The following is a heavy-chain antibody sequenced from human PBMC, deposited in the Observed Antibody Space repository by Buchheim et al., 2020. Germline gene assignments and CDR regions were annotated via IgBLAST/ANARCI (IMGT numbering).Heavy chain of an antibody. Sequence: EVQLVESGGGLVQPGGFLRLSCAASGFTFSSYWMSWVRQAPGKGLEWVANIKQDGSEKYYVDSVKGRFTISRDNAKNSLYLQMNSLRAEDTAVYYCARDSREDYGDYGNHFDYWGQGTL. CDR2: IKQDGSEK. CDR3: ARDSREDYGDYGNHFDY. CDR1: GFTFSSYW. D-gene: IGHD4-17*01. V-gene: IGHV3-7*01. J-gene: IGHJ4*02.